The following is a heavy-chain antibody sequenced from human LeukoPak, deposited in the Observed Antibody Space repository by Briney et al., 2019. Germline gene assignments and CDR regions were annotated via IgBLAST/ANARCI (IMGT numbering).Heavy chain of an antibody. D-gene: IGHD3-16*01. CDR2: INHNGNVN. CDR1: GFTFSSYW. J-gene: IGHJ6*02. Sequence: GGSLRLSCAASGFTFSSYWMNWASQAQGKGLEWVASINHNGNVNYYVDSVKGRFTISRDNAKNSLYLQMSNLRAEDTAVYFCARGGGLDVWGQGATVTVSS. V-gene: IGHV3-7*03. CDR3: ARGGGLDV.